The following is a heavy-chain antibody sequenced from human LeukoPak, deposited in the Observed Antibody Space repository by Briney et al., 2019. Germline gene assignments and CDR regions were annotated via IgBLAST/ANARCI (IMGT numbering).Heavy chain of an antibody. Sequence: PSETLSLTCTVSGGSLSSGDYYWSWIRQPPGKGLEWLGYIYYSGSTYYNPSLKSRVTISVDTSKNQFSLKLSSMTAADTAVYYFARVQVKKLPPSYLFDPWGQGTLVTVSS. D-gene: IGHD2-15*01. CDR3: ARVQVKKLPPSYLFDP. V-gene: IGHV4-30-4*01. CDR1: GGSLSSGDYY. J-gene: IGHJ5*02. CDR2: IYYSGST.